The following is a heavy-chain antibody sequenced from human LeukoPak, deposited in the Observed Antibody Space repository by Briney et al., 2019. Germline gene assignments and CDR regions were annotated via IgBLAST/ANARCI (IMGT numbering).Heavy chain of an antibody. D-gene: IGHD6-19*01. Sequence: SETLSLTCAVYGGSFSGYYWSWIRQPPGKGLEWIGEINHSGGTNYNPSLKSRVTISVDTSKNQFSLKLSSVTAADTAVYYCARSSGWYRKTYYFDYWGQGTLVTVSS. CDR1: GGSFSGYY. V-gene: IGHV4-34*01. J-gene: IGHJ4*02. CDR2: INHSGGT. CDR3: ARSSGWYRKTYYFDY.